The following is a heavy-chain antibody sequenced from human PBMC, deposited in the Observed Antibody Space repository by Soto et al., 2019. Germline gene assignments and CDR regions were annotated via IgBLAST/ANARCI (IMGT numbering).Heavy chain of an antibody. CDR2: IDPSDSYT. CDR1: GYRFINYW. D-gene: IGHD1-1*01. CDR3: VRQGNGTPFYFDL. V-gene: IGHV5-10-1*03. J-gene: IGHJ4*02. Sequence: EVQLVQSGAEVKKPGESLRLSCQGSGYRFINYWISWVRQMPGKGLEWVGRIDPSDSYTVYSPSFQGHVTISIDTAINTAFLEWRSLQASDTAMYYCVRQGNGTPFYFDLWGRGTLVPVSS.